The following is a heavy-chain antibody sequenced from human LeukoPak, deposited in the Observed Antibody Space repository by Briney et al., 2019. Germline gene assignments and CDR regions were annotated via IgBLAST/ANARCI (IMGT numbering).Heavy chain of an antibody. CDR3: ASYGRSRSVGYLDY. V-gene: IGHV3-23*01. Sequence: GGSLRLSCAASGFTFSSYAMSWVRQAAGKGLEWVSSISGSGGSTYYADSVKGRFTISRDNSKNTLYLQMNTLRAEDTGLYYCASYGRSRSVGYLDYWGQGTLVTVSS. CDR2: ISGSGGST. J-gene: IGHJ4*02. D-gene: IGHD3-10*01. CDR1: GFTFSSYA.